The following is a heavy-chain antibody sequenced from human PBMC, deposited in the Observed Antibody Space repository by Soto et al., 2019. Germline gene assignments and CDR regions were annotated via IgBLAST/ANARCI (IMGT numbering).Heavy chain of an antibody. CDR2: INPNSGGT. CDR1: GYTFTGYY. V-gene: IGHV1-2*04. Sequence: GASVKVSCKASGYTFTGYYMHCVRHAPGQGLEWMGWINPNSGGTNYAQKFQGWVTMTRDTSISTAYMELSRLRSDDTAVYYCATSRANYYDSSGYYLDYWGQGTLVTVSS. J-gene: IGHJ4*02. CDR3: ATSRANYYDSSGYYLDY. D-gene: IGHD3-22*01.